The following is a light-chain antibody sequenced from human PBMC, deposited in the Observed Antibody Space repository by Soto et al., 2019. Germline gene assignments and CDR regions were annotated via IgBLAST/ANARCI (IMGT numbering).Light chain of an antibody. CDR2: EVS. CDR3: SSYTSSSTLEV. CDR1: SSDVGGYNY. J-gene: IGLJ2*01. Sequence: QSALTQPASVSGSAGRSITISCTGSSSDVGGYNYVSWYQQHPGKAPKLMIYEVSNRPSGVSNRFSGSKSGNTASLTISGLQAEDEVDYYCSSYTSSSTLEVFGGGTKLTVL. V-gene: IGLV2-14*01.